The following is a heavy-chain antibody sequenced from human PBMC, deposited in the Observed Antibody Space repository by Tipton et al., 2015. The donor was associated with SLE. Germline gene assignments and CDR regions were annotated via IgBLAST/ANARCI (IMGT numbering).Heavy chain of an antibody. D-gene: IGHD6-6*01. Sequence: TLSLTCTVSGGSISSYYRSWLRLPAGKGLEWIGRIYTSGSTNYNPSLKSRVTMSVDTSKNQFSLKVSSVTAADTAVYYCARGGGLVAFDIWGQGTMVTVSS. CDR3: ARGGGLVAFDI. J-gene: IGHJ3*02. CDR2: IYTSGST. CDR1: GGSISSYY. V-gene: IGHV4-4*07.